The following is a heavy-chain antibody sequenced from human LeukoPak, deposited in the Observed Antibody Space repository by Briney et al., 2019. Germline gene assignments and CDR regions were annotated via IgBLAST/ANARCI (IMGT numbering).Heavy chain of an antibody. D-gene: IGHD6-13*01. CDR2: IYNSGST. Sequence: SETLSLTCTVSGYSISSGYFWGWIRQPPGKGLEWIGTIYNSGSTYYNASLESRVTISVDTSKNQFSLKLSSVTAADTAVYYCARAYSSSWYFNWSDPWGQGTLVTVSS. J-gene: IGHJ5*02. V-gene: IGHV4-38-2*02. CDR1: GYSISSGYF. CDR3: ARAYSSSWYFNWSDP.